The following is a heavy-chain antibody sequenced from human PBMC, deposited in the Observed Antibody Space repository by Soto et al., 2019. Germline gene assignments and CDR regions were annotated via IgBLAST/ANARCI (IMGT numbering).Heavy chain of an antibody. CDR1: GGSFSGYY. J-gene: IGHJ6*04. V-gene: IGHV4-34*01. Sequence: SDTLSLTCAVHGGSFSGYYWTWIRQPPGKGLEWIGDINHSGSTNYNSSLKSRVTISVDTSKNQLSLKLRSATAADTAVYYCAREEVPQWFTRGYYGMDVWGKGTTVTVSS. CDR3: AREEVPQWFTRGYYGMDV. CDR2: INHSGST. D-gene: IGHD2-2*01.